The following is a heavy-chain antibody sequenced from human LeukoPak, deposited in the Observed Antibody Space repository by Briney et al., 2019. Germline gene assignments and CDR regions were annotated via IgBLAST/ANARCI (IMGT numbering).Heavy chain of an antibody. D-gene: IGHD4-11*01. CDR3: ATYSILNAREFRY. CDR2: VQHIGGET. V-gene: IGHV3-7*01. CDR1: GFTFSNSW. J-gene: IGHJ1*01. Sequence: PGGSLRLSCAGSGFTFSNSWMGWVRQAPGKGLEWVANVQHIGGETYYVDSVKGRFTISRDNAKNSVYLQTNSLGADDTAVYYCATYSILNAREFRYWGQGTLVTVTS.